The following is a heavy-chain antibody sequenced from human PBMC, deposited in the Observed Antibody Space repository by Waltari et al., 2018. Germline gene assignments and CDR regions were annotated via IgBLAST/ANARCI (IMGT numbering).Heavy chain of an antibody. D-gene: IGHD4-17*01. Sequence: QVQLQESGPGLVKPSQTLSLTCTVSGGSISSGGYYWSWIRQHPGKGLEWIGDIHYSGSNYYNPSLKSRVTISVDTSKNQFSLKLSSVTAADTAVYYCARVLLLYGGNIGYYFDYWGQGTLVTVSS. V-gene: IGHV4-31*03. CDR2: IHYSGSN. CDR1: GGSISSGGYY. J-gene: IGHJ4*02. CDR3: ARVLLLYGGNIGYYFDY.